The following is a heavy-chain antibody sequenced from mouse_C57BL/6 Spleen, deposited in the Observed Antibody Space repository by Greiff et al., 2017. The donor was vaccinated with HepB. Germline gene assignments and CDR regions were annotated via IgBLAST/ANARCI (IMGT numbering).Heavy chain of an antibody. CDR2: INPNNGGT. J-gene: IGHJ4*01. Sequence: EVQLQQSGPELVKPGASVKISCKASGYTFTDYYMNWVKQSHGKSLEWIGDINPNNGGTSYNQKFKGKATLTVDKSSSTAYMELRSLTSEDSAVYYCARREGVYAMDYWGQGTSVTVSS. CDR1: GYTFTDYY. CDR3: ARREGVYAMDY. V-gene: IGHV1-26*01.